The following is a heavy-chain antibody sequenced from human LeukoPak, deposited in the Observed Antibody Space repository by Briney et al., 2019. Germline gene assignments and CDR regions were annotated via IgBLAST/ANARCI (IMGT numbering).Heavy chain of an antibody. V-gene: IGHV4-34*01. CDR1: GGSFSGYH. CDR2: INHSGST. D-gene: IGHD4-17*01. Sequence: PSETLPLTCAVYGGSFSGYHWSWIRQPPGKGLEWIGEINHSGSTNYNPSLKNRVTISVDASKNQFSLKLSSVTAADTAVYYCARGRPDDYGDSGVQGWFDPWGRGTLVTVSS. J-gene: IGHJ5*02. CDR3: ARGRPDDYGDSGVQGWFDP.